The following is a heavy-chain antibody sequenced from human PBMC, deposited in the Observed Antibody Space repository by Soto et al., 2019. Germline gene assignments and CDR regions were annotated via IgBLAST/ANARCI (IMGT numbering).Heavy chain of an antibody. CDR1: GGSVSSGSYY. Sequence: QVQLQESGPGLVKPSETLSLTCTVSGGSVSSGSYYWSWIRQPPGKGLEWIGYIYYSGSTNYNPSLKSRVTLSVDTSKNHFSLKLSTVTAADTAVYYCARSGPEESYKIRPPYYFVYWGQGTLVTVSS. CDR3: ARSGPEESYKIRPPYYFVY. J-gene: IGHJ4*02. D-gene: IGHD3-10*01. V-gene: IGHV4-61*03. CDR2: IYYSGST.